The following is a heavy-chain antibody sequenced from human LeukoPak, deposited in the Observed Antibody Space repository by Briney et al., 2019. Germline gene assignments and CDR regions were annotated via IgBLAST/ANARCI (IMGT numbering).Heavy chain of an antibody. CDR2: VSGTGGST. D-gene: IGHD6-19*01. Sequence: PGGSLRLSCAASGFTFSNYAMSWVRQAPGRGLEWVSAVSGTGGSTYYADSAKGRFTISRDNSKNTLYLQMNSLRAEDAAVYYCAKGSVAAPTPNYYYYYGMDVWGQGTTVTVSS. V-gene: IGHV3-23*01. CDR1: GFTFSNYA. J-gene: IGHJ6*02. CDR3: AKGSVAAPTPNYYYYYGMDV.